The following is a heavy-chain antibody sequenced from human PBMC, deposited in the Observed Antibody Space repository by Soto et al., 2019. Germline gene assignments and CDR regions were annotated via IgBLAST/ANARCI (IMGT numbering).Heavy chain of an antibody. CDR1: GFTFSSYG. Sequence: PRLSCAASGFTFSSYGMHWVRQAPGKGLEWVAVIWYDGSNKYYADSVKGRFTISRDNSKNTLYLQMNSLRAEDTAVYYCARDRFGSGRDNWFDPWGQGTLVTVSS. V-gene: IGHV3-33*01. CDR3: ARDRFGSGRDNWFDP. D-gene: IGHD2-15*01. CDR2: IWYDGSNK. J-gene: IGHJ5*02.